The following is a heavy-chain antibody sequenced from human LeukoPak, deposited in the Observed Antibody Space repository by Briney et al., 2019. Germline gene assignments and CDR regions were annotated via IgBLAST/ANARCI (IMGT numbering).Heavy chain of an antibody. D-gene: IGHD3-10*01. CDR1: GVAFNTYA. CDR3: ARGIFGSGSYPDF. J-gene: IGHJ4*02. CDR2: IWHDGSHK. V-gene: IGHV3-33*01. Sequence: GGSLRLSCAASGVAFNTYAMHWVRQAPGQGLEWVALIWHDGSHKFYSNSVRGQFTISRDNSKNTVSLQMNNLRPEDTAVYYCARGIFGSGSYPDFWGQGTLVTVSS.